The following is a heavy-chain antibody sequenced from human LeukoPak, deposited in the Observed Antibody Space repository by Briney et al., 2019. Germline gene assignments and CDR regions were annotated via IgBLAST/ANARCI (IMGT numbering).Heavy chain of an antibody. Sequence: ASVKVSCKASGGTFSSYAISWVRQAPGQGLEWMGGIIPIFGTANYAQKFQGRVTITTDESTGTAYMELSSLRSEDTAVYYCARDHIYGSGSFDYWGQGTLVTVSS. J-gene: IGHJ4*02. CDR2: IIPIFGTA. CDR3: ARDHIYGSGSFDY. D-gene: IGHD3-10*01. V-gene: IGHV1-69*05. CDR1: GGTFSSYA.